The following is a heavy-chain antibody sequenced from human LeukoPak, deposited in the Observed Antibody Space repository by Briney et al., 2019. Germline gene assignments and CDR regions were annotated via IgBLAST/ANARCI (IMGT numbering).Heavy chain of an antibody. CDR1: GFTFSTYW. Sequence: GGSLRLSCAASGFTFSTYWMHWVRQAPGKGLVWVSGINPDGTTTSYADSVKGRFTISRDNAKDTVYLQMNSLRAEDTAVYYCARVSIGWYSFAYWSQGTLVTVSS. V-gene: IGHV3-74*01. CDR2: INPDGTTT. D-gene: IGHD6-19*01. J-gene: IGHJ4*02. CDR3: ARVSIGWYSFAY.